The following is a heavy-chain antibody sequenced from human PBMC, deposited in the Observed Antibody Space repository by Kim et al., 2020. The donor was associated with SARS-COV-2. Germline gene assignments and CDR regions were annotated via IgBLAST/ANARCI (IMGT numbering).Heavy chain of an antibody. CDR3: ASRRYTGTYYYFDY. V-gene: IGHV3-74*01. CDR2: INSDGGTI. CDR1: GFTFSSYW. J-gene: IGHJ4*02. Sequence: GGSLRLSCAASGFTFSSYWMHWVRQAPGKGLVWVSRINSDGGTISYTDSVKGRFTISRDYAKSTLYLQMNSLRAEDTAVYYCASRRYTGTYYYFDYWGQGTLVTVSS. D-gene: IGHD1-26*01.